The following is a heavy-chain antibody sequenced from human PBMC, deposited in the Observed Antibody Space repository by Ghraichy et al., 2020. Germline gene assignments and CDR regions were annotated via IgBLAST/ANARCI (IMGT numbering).Heavy chain of an antibody. D-gene: IGHD3-9*01. J-gene: IGHJ3*02. V-gene: IGHV3-11*01. CDR2: ISSSGSTI. CDR1: GFTFSDYY. Sequence: GGSLRLSCAASGFTFSDYYMSWIRQAPGKGLEWVSYISSSGSTIYYADSVKGRFTISRDNAKNSLYLQMNSLRAEDTAVYYCASLYDILTGTDAFDIWGQGTMVTVSS. CDR3: ASLYDILTGTDAFDI.